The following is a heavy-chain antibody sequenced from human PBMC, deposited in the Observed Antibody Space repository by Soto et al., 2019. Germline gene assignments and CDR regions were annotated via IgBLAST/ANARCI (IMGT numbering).Heavy chain of an antibody. Sequence: GGSLRLSCAASGFTFSSYAMSWVRQAPGKGLEWVSAISGSGGSTYYADSVKGRFTISRDNSKNTLYLQMNSLRAEDTAVYYCAKRGGLGATTSVYYYYYGMDVWGQGTTVTVS. CDR2: ISGSGGST. V-gene: IGHV3-23*01. CDR3: AKRGGLGATTSVYYYYYGMDV. CDR1: GFTFSSYA. J-gene: IGHJ6*02. D-gene: IGHD1-26*01.